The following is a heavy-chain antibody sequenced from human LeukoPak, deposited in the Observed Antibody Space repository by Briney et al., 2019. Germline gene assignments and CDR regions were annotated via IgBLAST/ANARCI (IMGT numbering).Heavy chain of an antibody. CDR2: INPSGGST. V-gene: IGHV1-46*01. D-gene: IGHD3-3*01. J-gene: IGHJ6*02. Sequence: ASVKVSCKASGYSFTSNYIHWVRQAPGQGLEWMGIINPSGGSTSYAQKFQGRVTMTRDTSTSTVYMELSSLRSEDTAVYYCARDHYDFWSGYYIRYYYYGMDVWGQGTTVTVSS. CDR1: GYSFTSNY. CDR3: ARDHYDFWSGYYIRYYYYGMDV.